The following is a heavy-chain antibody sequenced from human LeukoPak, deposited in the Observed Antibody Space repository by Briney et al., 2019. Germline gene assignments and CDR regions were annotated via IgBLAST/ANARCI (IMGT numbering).Heavy chain of an antibody. Sequence: GGSLRLSCAASGFTFDDYAMHWVRQAPAKGLEWVSLVSGDGGSTYYADSVKGRFTISGDNSKNSLYLQMNSLRTEDTALYYCAKDPPNDYGEERGYWGQGTLVTVSS. CDR3: AKDPPNDYGEERGY. CDR2: VSGDGGST. V-gene: IGHV3-43*02. J-gene: IGHJ4*02. CDR1: GFTFDDYA. D-gene: IGHD4-17*01.